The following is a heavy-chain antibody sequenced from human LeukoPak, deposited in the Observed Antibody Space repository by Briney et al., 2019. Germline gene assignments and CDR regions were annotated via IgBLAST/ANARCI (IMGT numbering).Heavy chain of an antibody. J-gene: IGHJ3*02. CDR2: IYYSGST. Sequence: NPSETLSLTCTVSGGSISSSSYYWGWIRQPPGKGLEWTGSIYYSGSTYYNPSLKSRVTISVDTSKNQFSLKLSSVTAADTAVYYCRGGFGELWLDAFDIWGQGTMVTVSS. CDR1: GGSISSSSYY. CDR3: RGGFGELWLDAFDI. D-gene: IGHD3-10*01. V-gene: IGHV4-39*03.